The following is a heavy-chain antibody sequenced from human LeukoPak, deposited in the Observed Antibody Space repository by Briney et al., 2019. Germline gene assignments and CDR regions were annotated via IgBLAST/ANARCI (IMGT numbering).Heavy chain of an antibody. CDR3: AKQSSGWYRDYFDY. CDR2: ISGSGGST. Sequence: PGGSLRLSCAASGFTFSSYVMSWVRQAPGKGLEWVSGISGSGGSTDYADSVKGRFTISRDNSKNTLYLQMNSLRAEDTAVYYCAKQSSGWYRDYFDYWGQGTLVTVSS. D-gene: IGHD6-19*01. J-gene: IGHJ4*02. V-gene: IGHV3-23*01. CDR1: GFTFSSYV.